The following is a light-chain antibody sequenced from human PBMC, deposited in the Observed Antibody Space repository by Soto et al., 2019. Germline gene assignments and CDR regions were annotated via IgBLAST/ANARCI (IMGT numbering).Light chain of an antibody. CDR2: DVS. Sequence: QSVLTQPASVSGSPGQSITISCTGTSSDVGGYNYVSWYQHHPGKAPKLMIYDVSNRPSGVSNRFSGSKSGITAYLTISGLQPEDEADYYCSSYTTSNTRQIVFGTGTKVTVL. CDR3: SSYTTSNTRQIV. J-gene: IGLJ1*01. V-gene: IGLV2-14*03. CDR1: SSDVGGYNY.